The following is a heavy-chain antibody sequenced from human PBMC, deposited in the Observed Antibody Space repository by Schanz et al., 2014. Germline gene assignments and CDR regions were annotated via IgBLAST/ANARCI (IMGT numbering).Heavy chain of an antibody. CDR1: GFTVNTNY. CDR3: ARDGASAGFPFSFSF. Sequence: EVQLVESGGGLIQPGGSLRLSCAVSGFTVNTNYMSWVRQAPGKGLEWISSMYINSGSTQYADSVKGRFIISRDSSKTSLFLQLRPLPSPLPSFSFCARDGASAGFPFSFSFWGQGTLVTVSS. D-gene: IGHD3-16*01. CDR2: MYINSGST. V-gene: IGHV3-53*01. J-gene: IGHJ1*01.